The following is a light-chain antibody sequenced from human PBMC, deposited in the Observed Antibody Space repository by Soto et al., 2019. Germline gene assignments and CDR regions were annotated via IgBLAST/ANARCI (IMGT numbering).Light chain of an antibody. J-gene: IGKJ1*01. V-gene: IGKV3-20*01. CDR2: GTS. CDR1: QSVSSSF. Sequence: EIVLTQSPGTLSLSPGERATLSCRASQSVSSSFLAWYQQKPGQPPRLLIYGTSSRATGIPEKFSGSGSGTDLLLITVRLEPEDFAVYYCQHACRTWTLGRGNKVEFK. CDR3: QHACRTWT.